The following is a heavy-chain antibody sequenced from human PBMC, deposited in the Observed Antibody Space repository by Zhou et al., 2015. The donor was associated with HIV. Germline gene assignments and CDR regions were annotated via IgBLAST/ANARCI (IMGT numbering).Heavy chain of an antibody. Sequence: QVQLVQSAAEVKEPGSSVKVSCKASGGTFGNNGISWVRQAPGQGLEWMGGIIPVFGTPNYAQKFKGRVTIIADESTTYMELSSLRSDDTAVYYCARMVGGVPARNWFDPWGQGTLVTVSS. CDR2: IIPVFGTP. CDR3: ARMVGGVPARNWFDP. V-gene: IGHV1-69*01. J-gene: IGHJ5*02. CDR1: GGTFGNNG. D-gene: IGHD2-2*01.